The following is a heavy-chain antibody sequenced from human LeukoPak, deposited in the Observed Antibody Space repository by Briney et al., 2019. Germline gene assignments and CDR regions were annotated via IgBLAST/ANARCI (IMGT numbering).Heavy chain of an antibody. J-gene: IGHJ4*02. D-gene: IGHD1-26*01. V-gene: IGHV3-15*01. CDR1: GFTFSNAW. CDR2: IKSKSDGGTT. Sequence: SGGSLRLSCAASGFTFSNAWMSWVRQAPGKGVEWVGRIKSKSDGGTTDYGAPVKGRFTISRDDSKNTLYLQMNSLKTEDTAVYYCTTDLMWELPPFDYWGQGTLVTVSS. CDR3: TTDLMWELPPFDY.